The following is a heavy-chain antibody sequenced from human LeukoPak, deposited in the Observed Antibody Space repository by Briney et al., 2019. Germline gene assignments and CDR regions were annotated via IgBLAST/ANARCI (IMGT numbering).Heavy chain of an antibody. D-gene: IGHD6-6*01. CDR2: INPNSGGT. CDR1: GYTFTGYY. CDR3: ARDYSSIAASLGFDP. J-gene: IGHJ5*02. Sequence: GASVKVSCKASGYTFTGYYMHWVRQAPGQGLDWMGWINPNSGGTNYAQKFQGRVTMTRDTSISTAYMELSRLRSDDTAVYYCARDYSSIAASLGFDPWGQGTLVTVSS. V-gene: IGHV1-2*02.